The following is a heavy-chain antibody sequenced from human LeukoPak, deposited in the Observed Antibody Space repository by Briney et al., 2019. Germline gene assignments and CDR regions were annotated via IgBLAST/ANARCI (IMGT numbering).Heavy chain of an antibody. D-gene: IGHD1-7*01. J-gene: IGHJ4*02. CDR1: GDSTNGYY. CDR3: ARGIGTTNFDY. Sequence: SETLSLTCTVSGDSTNGYYWSWIRQPAGEGLEWIGRIYTSGTTNYNPSLKSRVTMSVDTSKTQFSLRLNSVTAADTAVYYCARGIGTTNFDYWGRGALVTVSS. V-gene: IGHV4-4*07. CDR2: IYTSGTT.